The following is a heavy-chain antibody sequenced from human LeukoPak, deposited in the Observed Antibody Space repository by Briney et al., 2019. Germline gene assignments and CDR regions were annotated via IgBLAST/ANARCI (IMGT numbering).Heavy chain of an antibody. CDR2: ISYDGSNK. Sequence: GGSLRLSCAASGFTFSSYAMHWVRQAPGKGLEWVAVISYDGSNKYYADSVKGRFTISRDNSKNTLYLQMSSLRAEDTAVYYCARGPLGSGSYYYYGMDVWGQGTTVTVSS. CDR3: ARGPLGSGSYYYYGMDV. V-gene: IGHV3-30-3*01. D-gene: IGHD3-10*02. CDR1: GFTFSSYA. J-gene: IGHJ6*02.